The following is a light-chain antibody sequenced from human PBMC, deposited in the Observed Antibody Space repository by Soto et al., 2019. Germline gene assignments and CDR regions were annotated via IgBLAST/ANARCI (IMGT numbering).Light chain of an antibody. V-gene: IGKV3-15*01. CDR3: EQSINWTRT. CDR2: GAS. CDR1: QSVGSN. J-gene: IGKJ1*01. Sequence: EIVLTQSPATLSLSQGERANLSCRASQSVGSNLAWYQNKTGQDPRLLIYGASTRATGIPARFSCNASGTEFNLTLSRLQSEDFAVYDGEQSINWTRTLRPPTKVDIK.